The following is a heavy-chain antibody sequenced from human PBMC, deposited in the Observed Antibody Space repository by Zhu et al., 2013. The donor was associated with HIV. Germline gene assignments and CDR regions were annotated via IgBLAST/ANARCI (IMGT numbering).Heavy chain of an antibody. V-gene: IGHV4-31*03. Sequence: QVQLQESGPGLVRPSQTLSLTCTVSGGSISSDGYYWSWIRQHPGKGLEWIGYVYDSGSTYYNPSLKSRITMSVDTSKNQFSLKLSSVTAADTAVYYCARERARITIFGVVPYNWFDPWGQGTLVTVSS. CDR3: ARERARITIFGVVPYNWFDP. CDR2: VYDSGST. J-gene: IGHJ5*02. D-gene: IGHD3-3*01. CDR1: GGSISSDGYY.